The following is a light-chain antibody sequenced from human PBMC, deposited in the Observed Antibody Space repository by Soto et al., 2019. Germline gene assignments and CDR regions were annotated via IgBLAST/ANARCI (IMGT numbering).Light chain of an antibody. CDR1: QYIHNY. Sequence: DIQMTQSPSTLSASVGDRVTITCRASQYIHNYLAWYQQKPGEAPKLLIYEAANLESGGPSRFSGSGTGTEFTLTISSLQPDDFATYYCQQSNNYPWTFGQGTRVEI. J-gene: IGKJ1*01. CDR2: EAA. V-gene: IGKV1-5*03. CDR3: QQSNNYPWT.